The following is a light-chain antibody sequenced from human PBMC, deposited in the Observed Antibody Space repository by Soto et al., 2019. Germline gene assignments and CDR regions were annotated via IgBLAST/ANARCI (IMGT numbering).Light chain of an antibody. Sequence: QSVLTQPPSVSGAPGQKVTISCTGSSSNIGAGYDVYWYQQLPGTAPKLLIYGNSNRPSGVPDRFSGSKSGTSASLAITGLRAEDEADYYCQSYDSSLSGYVFGGGTQLTVL. CDR1: SSNIGAGYD. V-gene: IGLV1-40*01. CDR2: GNS. J-gene: IGLJ7*01. CDR3: QSYDSSLSGYV.